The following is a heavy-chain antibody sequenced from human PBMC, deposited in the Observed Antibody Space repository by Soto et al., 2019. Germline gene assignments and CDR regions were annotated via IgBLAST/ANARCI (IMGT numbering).Heavy chain of an antibody. CDR2: ISGSGGST. D-gene: IGHD2-15*01. CDR1: GFTFGIHA. Sequence: GGSLRLSCAASGFTFGIHAMSWVRQAPGKGLEWVSFISGSGGSTYYADSVKGRFAISRDNSKKTLYLQMNSLRGEDTAVYYCGKGSAATNYFYYATDVWGQGTTVTVSS. V-gene: IGHV3-23*01. CDR3: GKGSAATNYFYYATDV. J-gene: IGHJ6*02.